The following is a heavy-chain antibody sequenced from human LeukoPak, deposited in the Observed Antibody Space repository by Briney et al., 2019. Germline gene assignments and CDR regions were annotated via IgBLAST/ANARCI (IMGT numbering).Heavy chain of an antibody. CDR1: GFTFSIYA. Sequence: GGSLRLSCAASGFTFSIYAMSWVRQAPGKGLEWVSVINTNGGITYYADSVRGRFTISRDNAKNSLYLQMNSLRADDTAVYYCARDRDSRWDFDLWGRGTLVTVSS. CDR2: INTNGGIT. V-gene: IGHV3-23*01. CDR3: ARDRDSRWDFDL. J-gene: IGHJ2*01. D-gene: IGHD3-22*01.